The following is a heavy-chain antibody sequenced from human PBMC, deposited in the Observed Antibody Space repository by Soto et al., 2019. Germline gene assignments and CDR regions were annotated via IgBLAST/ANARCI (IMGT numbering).Heavy chain of an antibody. CDR3: ARARGGVQD. CDR1: GGSFSGYY. Sequence: LSLTCAVYGGSFSGYYWSWIRQPPGKGLEWIGELNDSGGTNYNASLKSRVTISGDMSKNQFSLKLSFVTAADTAMYYCARARGGVQDWGPGTVVTVYS. D-gene: IGHD3-10*01. J-gene: IGHJ1*01. CDR2: LNDSGGT. V-gene: IGHV4-34*01.